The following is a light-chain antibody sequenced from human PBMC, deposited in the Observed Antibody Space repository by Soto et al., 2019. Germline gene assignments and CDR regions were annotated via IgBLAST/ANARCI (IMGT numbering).Light chain of an antibody. CDR3: QHYNSYLYT. CDR2: KAS. CDR1: QSIGSR. J-gene: IGKJ3*01. Sequence: DIPMTQSPSTLSASVGDRVTITCRASQSIGSRLAWYQQKPGQAPRLLIYKASTLASGVPYRFSGSGSGTEFTLTISSLQSDDFATYYCQHYNSYLYTFGPGTKVDIK. V-gene: IGKV1-5*03.